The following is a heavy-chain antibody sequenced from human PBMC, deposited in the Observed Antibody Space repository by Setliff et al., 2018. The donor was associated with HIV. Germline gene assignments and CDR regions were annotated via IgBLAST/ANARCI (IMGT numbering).Heavy chain of an antibody. CDR3: AKSAVQDGTVTSSNWCES. CDR2: INHSGST. CDR1: GGSFNGYY. V-gene: IGHV4-34*01. J-gene: IGHJ5*01. D-gene: IGHD1-7*01. Sequence: SETLSLTCAVYGGSFNGYYWSWIRQPPGKGLEWIGKINHSGSTNYNPSLKSRVTMSVDKSKNQFSLRLSSVTAADTAVYYCAKSAVQDGTVTSSNWCESLSHGTRVT.